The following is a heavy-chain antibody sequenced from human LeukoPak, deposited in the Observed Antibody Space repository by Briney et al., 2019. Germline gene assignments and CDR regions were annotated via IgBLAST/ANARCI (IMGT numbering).Heavy chain of an antibody. D-gene: IGHD3-10*01. Sequence: GESLKISCKGSGYSFTSYWIGWVRQMPGKGLEWMGIIYPGDSDTRYSPSFQGQVAISADKSISTAYLQWSSLKASDTAMYYCARRMKVGSGSYIYFDYWGQGTLVTVSS. V-gene: IGHV5-51*01. CDR2: IYPGDSDT. CDR3: ARRMKVGSGSYIYFDY. J-gene: IGHJ4*02. CDR1: GYSFTSYW.